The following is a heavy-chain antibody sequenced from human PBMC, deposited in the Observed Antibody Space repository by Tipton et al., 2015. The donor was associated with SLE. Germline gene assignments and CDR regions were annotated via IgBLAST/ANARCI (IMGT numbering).Heavy chain of an antibody. CDR1: GESLSGYY. V-gene: IGHV4-34*01. CDR3: ARDLNWDDVGNWFDP. J-gene: IGHJ5*02. Sequence: TLSLTCTVYGESLSGYYWVWIRQPPGKGLEWIGDINHSGRIDYNPSLMSRVTISVDTSKNQFSLKLTSMTAADTAVYYCARDLNWDDVGNWFDPWGQGTLVTVSS. CDR2: INHSGRI. D-gene: IGHD1-1*01.